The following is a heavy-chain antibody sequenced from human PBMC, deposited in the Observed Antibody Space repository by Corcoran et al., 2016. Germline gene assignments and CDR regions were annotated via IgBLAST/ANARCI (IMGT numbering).Heavy chain of an antibody. CDR1: GFSFSSYW. CDR2: IKQDGSEI. CDR3: ALRHLPDSTGSYFNY. Sequence: EVQLVESGGGLVQPGGSLRLSCAASGFSFSSYWMSWVRQDPGKGLEWVAYIKQDGSEIYYVDSVKGRFTISRDNTKKSLYLQLNSLRTEDTAMYYCALRHLPDSTGSYFNYWGQGTLVTFSS. J-gene: IGHJ4*02. D-gene: IGHD3-22*01. V-gene: IGHV3-7*01.